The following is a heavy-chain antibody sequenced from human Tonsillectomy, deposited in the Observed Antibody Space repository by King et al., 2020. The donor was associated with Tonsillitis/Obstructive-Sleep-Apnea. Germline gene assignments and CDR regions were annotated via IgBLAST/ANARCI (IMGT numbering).Heavy chain of an antibody. CDR3: AGGGQCTNGVCFFMDV. D-gene: IGHD2-8*01. V-gene: IGHV1-46*01. Sequence: QLVQSWAEMKEPGASVKVSCKASGYTFPSHYMHWVRQAPGQGLEWMGIINPSGFTRYAQKFQGRVTVTRDTSTNTVYMELSSLRFEDTAVYYCAGGGQCTNGVCFFMDVWGKGTTVTVSS. CDR2: INPSGFT. J-gene: IGHJ6*03. CDR1: GYTFPSHY.